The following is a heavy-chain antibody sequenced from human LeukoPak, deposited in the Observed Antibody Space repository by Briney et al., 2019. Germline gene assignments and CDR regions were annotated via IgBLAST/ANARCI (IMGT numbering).Heavy chain of an antibody. V-gene: IGHV1-69*01. D-gene: IGHD2-2*02. Sequence: SVKVSCKASGGTFSNYAINWVRQAPGQGPEWMGGITPIFGTANYAQGFQGRVTITADESTSTAYMELSSLRSEDTAVYYCARWAGYCSITNCYTAFDYWGQGTLVTVSS. CDR3: ARWAGYCSITNCYTAFDY. J-gene: IGHJ4*02. CDR1: GGTFSNYA. CDR2: ITPIFGTA.